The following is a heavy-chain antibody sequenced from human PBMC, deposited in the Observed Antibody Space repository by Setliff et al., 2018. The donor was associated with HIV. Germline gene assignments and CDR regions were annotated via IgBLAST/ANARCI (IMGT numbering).Heavy chain of an antibody. V-gene: IGHV4-4*07. J-gene: IGHJ4*01. CDR3: ARDRDRKDTTYVRFDY. Sequence: SETLSLTCSVSGGSISSHYWSWIRQPAGKGLEWIGRLYSGGTTNYNPSLKSRLTMSVDTSNNKFSLKLNSVTAADTAVYYCARDRDRKDTTYVRFDYWGHGILVTV. CDR1: GGSISSHY. D-gene: IGHD4-17*01. CDR2: LYSGGTT.